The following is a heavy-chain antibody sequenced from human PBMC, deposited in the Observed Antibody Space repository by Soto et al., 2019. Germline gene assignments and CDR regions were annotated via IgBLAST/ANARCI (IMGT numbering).Heavy chain of an antibody. Sequence: EVQLLDSGGGLVQPGGSLRLSCAASGFTFSSYAMHWVRQAPGKGLEWVSTISGAALNTYYADSVKGRFTISRDSSKRTVYLQMNSLSAADTAVYYCATDLWSGRGGGIDYWGQGTLVTVSS. D-gene: IGHD3-3*01. V-gene: IGHV3-23*01. CDR3: ATDLWSGRGGGIDY. J-gene: IGHJ4*02. CDR2: ISGAALNT. CDR1: GFTFSSYA.